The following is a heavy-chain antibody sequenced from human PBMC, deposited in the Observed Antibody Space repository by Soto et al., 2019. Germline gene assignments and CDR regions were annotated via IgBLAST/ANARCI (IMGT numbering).Heavy chain of an antibody. D-gene: IGHD6-6*01. V-gene: IGHV4-30-4*01. CDR3: AASEYSSLSVNWCDP. CDR1: GGSMRSPNYY. CDR2: IYYSGST. J-gene: IGHJ5*02. Sequence: SETLSLTCTVSGGSMRSPNYYWSWIRQSPGKGLEWVGYIYYSGSTYYNPSLKSRVSLSVDTSKNQFSLRLRSVNAADTAAYYCAASEYSSLSVNWCDPWRQGTLVTVSS.